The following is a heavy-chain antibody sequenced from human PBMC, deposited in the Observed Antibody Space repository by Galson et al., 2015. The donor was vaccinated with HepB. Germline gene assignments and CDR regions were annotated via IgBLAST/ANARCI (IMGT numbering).Heavy chain of an antibody. Sequence: SVKVSCKASGYTFTSYCIHWVRQAPGQGLEWMGMLNPSGGSTNYAQKFQGRVTLARDTSTTTVYMELSSLRSEDTAVYYCARGAPTGTTYYLYYGMDVWGQGTTVSVSS. D-gene: IGHD1-1*01. CDR3: ARGAPTGTTYYLYYGMDV. J-gene: IGHJ6*02. CDR2: LNPSGGST. V-gene: IGHV1-46*01. CDR1: GYTFTSYC.